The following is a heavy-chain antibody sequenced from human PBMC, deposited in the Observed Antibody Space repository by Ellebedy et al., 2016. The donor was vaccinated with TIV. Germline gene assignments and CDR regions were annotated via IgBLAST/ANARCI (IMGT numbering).Heavy chain of an antibody. J-gene: IGHJ3*02. CDR1: GFTFGGFG. CDR3: AREDGDYPVDALDI. D-gene: IGHD4-17*01. Sequence: GGSLRLXCAGSGFTFGGFGIHWVRQAPGKGLEWVAVISYDGNKKFYSDSVKGRFTVSRDNSKNILHLHMNNLRSEDTAVYYCAREDGDYPVDALDIWGQGTMVTVSS. V-gene: IGHV3-30*03. CDR2: ISYDGNKK.